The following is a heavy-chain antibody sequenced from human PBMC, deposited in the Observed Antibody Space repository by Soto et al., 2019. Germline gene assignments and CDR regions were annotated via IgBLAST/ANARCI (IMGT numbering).Heavy chain of an antibody. CDR3: ARSRNLDV. V-gene: IGHV4-34*01. D-gene: IGHD1-1*01. CDR2: ASHPGGT. CDR1: GGSFSGWH. Sequence: QVQVQQWGAGLLKFSETLSLTCAVNGGSFSGWHWNWIRQPPGKGLEWIGDASHPGGTNYNPSLESRVPRSLDRYRNQLTLKLTSVSAADTAVDYCARSRNLDVWGLGTTVIV. J-gene: IGHJ6*02.